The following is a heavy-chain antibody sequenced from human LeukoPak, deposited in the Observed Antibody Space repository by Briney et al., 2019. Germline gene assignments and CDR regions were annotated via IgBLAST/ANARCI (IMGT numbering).Heavy chain of an antibody. J-gene: IGHJ6*03. D-gene: IGHD3-16*01. CDR2: IRHDESKT. Sequence: PGGSLRLSCAASGFTFDDYGMSWVRQAPGEGLEWVAYIRHDESKTFYADSVKGRFTISRDNSKNTLYLLMHSLRAEDTALYYCAKPVIPSAYQGTYYMDVWGKGTTVTVSS. V-gene: IGHV3-30*02. CDR1: GFTFDDYG. CDR3: AKPVIPSAYQGTYYMDV.